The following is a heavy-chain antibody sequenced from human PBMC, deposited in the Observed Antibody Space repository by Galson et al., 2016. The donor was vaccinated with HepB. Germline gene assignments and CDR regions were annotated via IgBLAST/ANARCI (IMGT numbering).Heavy chain of an antibody. D-gene: IGHD2-21*02. V-gene: IGHV1-69*13. CDR1: GGTFSNYA. CDR3: ARETAGDLAYYFDS. CDR2: IIPTLDTT. J-gene: IGHJ4*02. Sequence: SVKVSCKASGGTFSNYAINWVRQAPGQGLEWMGGIIPTLDTTNNAQKFQDRVTFTADEPTSTAYMELNSLRSEDTAVYYCARETAGDLAYYFDSWGQGTLVTVSS.